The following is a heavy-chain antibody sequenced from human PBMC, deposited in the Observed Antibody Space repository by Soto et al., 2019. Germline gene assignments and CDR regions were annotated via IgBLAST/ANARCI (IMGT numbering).Heavy chain of an antibody. CDR3: ARESADILTGSSDDAFDI. D-gene: IGHD3-9*01. V-gene: IGHV1-8*01. CDR2: MNPNSGNT. CDR1: GYTFTSYD. J-gene: IGHJ3*02. Sequence: QVQLVQSGAEVKKPGASVKVSCKASGYTFTSYDINWVRQATGQGLEWMGWMNPNSGNTGYAQKFQGRVTMTRNTSISTAYMELSSLRSEDTAVYYCARESADILTGSSDDAFDIWGQGTMVTVSS.